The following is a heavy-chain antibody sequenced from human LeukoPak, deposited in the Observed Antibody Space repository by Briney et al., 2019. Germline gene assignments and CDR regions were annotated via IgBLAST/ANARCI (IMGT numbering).Heavy chain of an antibody. CDR2: ISAYNGNT. CDR1: GYTFTSYG. D-gene: IGHD6-19*01. J-gene: IGHJ4*02. CDR3: ARVWLADRQYYYFDY. V-gene: IGHV1-18*01. Sequence: ASVKVSCKASGYTFTSYGITWVRQAPGQGLEWMGWISAYNGNTNYAQNLQGRVTMTTDTSTSTAYMEPRSLRSDDTAVYYCARVWLADRQYYYFDYWGQGTLVTVSS.